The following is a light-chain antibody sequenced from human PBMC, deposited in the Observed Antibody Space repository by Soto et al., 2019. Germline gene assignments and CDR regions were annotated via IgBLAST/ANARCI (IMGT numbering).Light chain of an antibody. CDR2: GAS. CDR1: QSVSSN. J-gene: IGKJ2*01. V-gene: IGKV3-15*01. CDR3: QQYNNWPPYT. Sequence: EIVMTQSPATLSVSPGERVTLSCRASQSVSSNLAWYQQKPGQAPRLLIYGASTRATGNPARFSGSGSGTEFTLTISSLQSEDFAVYYCQQYNNWPPYTFGQGTKLEIK.